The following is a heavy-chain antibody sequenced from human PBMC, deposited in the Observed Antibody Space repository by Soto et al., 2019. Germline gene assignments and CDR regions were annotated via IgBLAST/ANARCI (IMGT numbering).Heavy chain of an antibody. V-gene: IGHV1-69*01. J-gene: IGHJ4*02. CDR2: IIPIFGTA. CDR3: ARTTVRYYDSSGYPLDY. D-gene: IGHD3-22*01. Sequence: QVQLVQSGAEVKKPGSSVKVSCKASGGTFSSYAISWVRQAPGQGLEWMGGIIPIFGTANYAQKFQGRVTITADECTSTAYMELSSLRSEDTAVYYCARTTVRYYDSSGYPLDYWGQGTLVTVSS. CDR1: GGTFSSYA.